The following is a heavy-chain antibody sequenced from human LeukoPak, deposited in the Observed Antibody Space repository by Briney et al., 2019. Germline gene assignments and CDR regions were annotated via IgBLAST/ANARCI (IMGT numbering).Heavy chain of an antibody. D-gene: IGHD6-19*01. CDR1: GGSVSSAGFY. CDR2: IYYSGST. Sequence: PSETLSLTCTVSGGSVSSAGFYWSWIRQPPGKGLEWIGYIYYSGSTYYNPSLMGRLTISVDTSKNQFSLNLSAVTAADTAVYYCARGDGCYFDYRGQGTLITVSS. J-gene: IGHJ4*02. V-gene: IGHV4-31*03. CDR3: ARGDGCYFDY.